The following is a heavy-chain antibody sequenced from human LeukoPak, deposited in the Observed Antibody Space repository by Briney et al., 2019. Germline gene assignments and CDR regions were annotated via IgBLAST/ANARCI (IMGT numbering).Heavy chain of an antibody. J-gene: IGHJ3*02. CDR1: GYTFTSYD. CDR3: ASSLIGDDAFAI. V-gene: IGHV1-46*01. Sequence: GASVKVSCKASGYTFTSYDMHWVRQAPGQGLEWMGIINPSGGSTSYAQKFQGRVTMTRDMSTSTVYMELSSLRSEDTAVYYCASSLIGDDAFAIWGQGTMVTVSS. CDR2: INPSGGST.